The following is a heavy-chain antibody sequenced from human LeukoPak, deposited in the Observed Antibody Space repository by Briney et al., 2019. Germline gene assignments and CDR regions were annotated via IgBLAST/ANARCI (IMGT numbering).Heavy chain of an antibody. CDR3: ATLLFDSSGYKPFDY. J-gene: IGHJ4*02. Sequence: ASVKVSCKVSGYTLTELSTHWVRQAPGKGLEWMGGFDPEDGETIYAQKFQGRVTMTEDTSTDTAYMELSSLRSEDTAVYYCATLLFDSSGYKPFDYWGQGTLVTVSS. D-gene: IGHD3-22*01. CDR1: GYTLTELS. V-gene: IGHV1-24*01. CDR2: FDPEDGET.